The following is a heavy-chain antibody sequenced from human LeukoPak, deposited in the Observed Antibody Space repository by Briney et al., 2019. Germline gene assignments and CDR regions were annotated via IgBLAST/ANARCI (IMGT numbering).Heavy chain of an antibody. J-gene: IGHJ4*02. D-gene: IGHD1-1*01. CDR1: GGSITSNF. CDR2: LYSSVST. V-gene: IGHV4-4*08. CDR3: ARALPNWNPPDY. Sequence: PSDTLSLTGTVSGGSITSNFWSWIRQPPVKGLEWIGYLYSSVSTRYNPSLKSRATISGDTSKNQFSLKLNSVTAADTAVYYCARALPNWNPPDYWGRGTLVTVSS.